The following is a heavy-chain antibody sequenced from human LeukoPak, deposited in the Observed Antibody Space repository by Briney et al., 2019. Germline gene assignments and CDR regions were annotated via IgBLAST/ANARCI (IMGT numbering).Heavy chain of an antibody. Sequence: SETLSLTCTVSDYSISSGYFWTWIRQPPGKGLEWIGSVFHTGSSYYNPSLKSPVTISVDTSKNQFSLELSSVTAADTAVYYCARDLGLTISDNWFDPWGQGTLVTVSS. CDR1: DYSISSGYF. D-gene: IGHD3-3*01. CDR3: ARDLGLTISDNWFDP. J-gene: IGHJ5*02. V-gene: IGHV4-38-2*02. CDR2: VFHTGSS.